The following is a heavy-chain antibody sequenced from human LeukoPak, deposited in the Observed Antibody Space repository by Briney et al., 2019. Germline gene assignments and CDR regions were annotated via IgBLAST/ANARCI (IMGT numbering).Heavy chain of an antibody. CDR2: IYYSGST. CDR3: ARSNPPVIAVAGTLLEY. J-gene: IGHJ4*02. V-gene: IGHV4-61*01. Sequence: PSETLSLTCTVSGGSVSSGSYYLSSIRQPPGKGLEWIGYIYYSGSTNYNPSLKSRVTISVDTSKNQFSLKLSSVTAADTAVYYCARSNPPVIAVAGTLLEYWGQGTLVTVSS. CDR1: GGSVSSGSYY. D-gene: IGHD6-19*01.